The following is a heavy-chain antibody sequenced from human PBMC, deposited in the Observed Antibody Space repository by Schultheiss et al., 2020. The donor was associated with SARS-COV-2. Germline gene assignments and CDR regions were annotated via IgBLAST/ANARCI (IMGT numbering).Heavy chain of an antibody. CDR1: GFTFSSYS. CDR2: ISSSSSYI. V-gene: IGHV3-21*01. CDR3: ARATLKIPGYVY. J-gene: IGHJ4*02. Sequence: GGSLRLSCAASGFTFSSYSMNWVRQAPGKGLEWVSSISSSSSYIYYADSVKGRFTISRDNAKNSLYLQMNSLRAEDTAVYYCARATLKIPGYVYWGQGTLVTVSS. D-gene: IGHD5-12*01.